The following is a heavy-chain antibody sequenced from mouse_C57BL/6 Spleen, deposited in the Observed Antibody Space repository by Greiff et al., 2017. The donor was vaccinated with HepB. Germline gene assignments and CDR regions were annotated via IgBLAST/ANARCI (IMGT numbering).Heavy chain of an antibody. Sequence: EVQLQESGPGLVKPSQSLSLTCSVTGYSITSGYYWTWIRQFPGNKLEWMGYISYDGSNNYNPSLKNRISITRDTSKNQFFLKLNSVTTEDTATYYCARDGDYDVGFAYWGQGTLVTVSA. J-gene: IGHJ3*01. D-gene: IGHD2-4*01. CDR2: ISYDGSN. V-gene: IGHV3-6*01. CDR1: GYSITSGYY. CDR3: ARDGDYDVGFAY.